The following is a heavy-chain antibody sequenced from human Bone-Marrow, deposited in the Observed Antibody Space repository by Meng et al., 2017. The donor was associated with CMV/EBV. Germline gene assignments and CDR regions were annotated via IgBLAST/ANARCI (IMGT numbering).Heavy chain of an antibody. V-gene: IGHV3-21*01. CDR2: ISSSSSYI. CDR1: GFTFSYYS. CDR3: AREPTDENAD. Sequence: GGPLRLSCAASGFTFSYYSMNWVRQAPGKGLEWVSSISSSSSYIYYADSVKGRFTISRDNAQNSLYLQMNSLRAEDTAVYYCAREPTDENADWGPGKLVNVSS. D-gene: IGHD2-2*01. J-gene: IGHJ4*02.